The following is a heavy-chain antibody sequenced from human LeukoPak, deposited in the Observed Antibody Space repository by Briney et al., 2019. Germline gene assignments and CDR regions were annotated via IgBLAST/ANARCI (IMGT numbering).Heavy chain of an antibody. V-gene: IGHV3-33*01. D-gene: IGHD2-8*01. CDR1: GFTFNSYG. CDR2: IWYDGSNK. Sequence: GGSLRLSCAASGFTFNSYGMHWVRQAPGKGLEWVAVIWYDGSNKYYADSVKGRFTISRDNSKNTLYLQMNSLRAEDTAVYYCARGNGHYYYYMDVWGKGTTVTVSS. CDR3: ARGNGHYYYYMDV. J-gene: IGHJ6*03.